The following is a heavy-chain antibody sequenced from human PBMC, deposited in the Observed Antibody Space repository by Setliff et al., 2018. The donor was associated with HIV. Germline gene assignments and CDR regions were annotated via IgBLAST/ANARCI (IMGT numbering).Heavy chain of an antibody. CDR1: GASISSHNYY. J-gene: IGHJ3*02. V-gene: IGHV4-61*01. CDR2: IYYSGST. Sequence: LSLTCTVSGASISSHNYYWSWIRQPPGKGLEWIGYIYYSGSTNYNPSLKSRVTISVDTSKNQFSLKLSSVTAADTAVYYCARSRRYYDSSGYYPGAFDIWGQGTVVTVSS. D-gene: IGHD3-22*01. CDR3: ARSRRYYDSSGYYPGAFDI.